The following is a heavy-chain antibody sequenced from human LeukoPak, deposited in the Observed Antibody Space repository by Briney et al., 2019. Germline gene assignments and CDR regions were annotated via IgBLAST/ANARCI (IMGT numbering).Heavy chain of an antibody. V-gene: IGHV4-59*11. D-gene: IGHD3-22*01. Sequence: SETLSLTCTVSGGSISGHYRSWIRQPPGKGLEWIGYFYYSGSTSYNPSLQGRVTISVDTSKNHFSLKLTSVTAADTAVYYCARLLDNDSSGYPDTFDMWGQGTMVTVSS. J-gene: IGHJ3*02. CDR2: FYYSGST. CDR1: GGSISGHY. CDR3: ARLLDNDSSGYPDTFDM.